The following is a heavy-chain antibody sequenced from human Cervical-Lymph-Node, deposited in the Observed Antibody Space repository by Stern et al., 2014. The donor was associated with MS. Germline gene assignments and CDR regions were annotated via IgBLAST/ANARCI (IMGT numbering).Heavy chain of an antibody. CDR2: IDPNSGGT. V-gene: IGHV1-2*02. D-gene: IGHD4-23*01. Sequence: VQLVQSGAEVKKPGASVKVSCKASGYTFTVYYMHWVRQAPGQGLEWMGWIDPNSGGTKYAQKFHDRVTMTRDTSISTAYMELSRLRSDDTAVYYCARVGTVTTLGPFDIWGQGTMVTVSS. J-gene: IGHJ3*02. CDR3: ARVGTVTTLGPFDI. CDR1: GYTFTVYY.